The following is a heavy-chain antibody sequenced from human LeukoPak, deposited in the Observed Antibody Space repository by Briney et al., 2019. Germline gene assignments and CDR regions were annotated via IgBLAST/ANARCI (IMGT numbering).Heavy chain of an antibody. D-gene: IGHD6-19*01. J-gene: IGHJ4*02. CDR3: ARDLGLGYSSGWYYFEY. CDR2: IIPIFGIA. V-gene: IGHV1-69*04. Sequence: SVKVSCTASGGTFSSYAISWVRQAPGQGLEWMGRIIPIFGIANYAQKFKGRVTITADKSTSTAYMELSSLRSEDTAVYYCARDLGLGYSSGWYYFEYWGEGSLVTVSS. CDR1: GGTFSSYA.